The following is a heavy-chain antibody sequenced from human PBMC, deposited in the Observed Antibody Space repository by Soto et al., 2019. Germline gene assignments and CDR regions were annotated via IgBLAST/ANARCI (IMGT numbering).Heavy chain of an antibody. J-gene: IGHJ3*02. CDR3: AREGLGMTTETDDASDI. CDR1: GGSISSYY. CDR2: IYYGGST. D-gene: IGHD1-1*01. Sequence: PSETLSLTCTVSGGSISSYYWSWIRQPPGKGLEWIGYIYYGGSTNYNPSLKSRVTISVDTSKNQFSLKLSSVTAADTAVYYCAREGLGMTTETDDASDIWGQGTMVTVSS. V-gene: IGHV4-59*01.